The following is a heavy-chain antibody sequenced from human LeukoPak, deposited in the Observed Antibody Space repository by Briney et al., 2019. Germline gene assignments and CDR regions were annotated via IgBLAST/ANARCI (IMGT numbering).Heavy chain of an antibody. J-gene: IGHJ4*02. CDR3: ARDLLGYSSGWYSTTDFDY. D-gene: IGHD6-19*01. CDR2: ISAYNGNT. V-gene: IGHV1-18*01. Sequence: ASVKVSCKASGYTFTSYGISWVRQAPGQGLEWMGWISAYNGNTNYAQKLQGRVTMTTDTSTSTAYMEQRSLRSDDTAVYYCARDLLGYSSGWYSTTDFDYWGQGTLVTVSS. CDR1: GYTFTSYG.